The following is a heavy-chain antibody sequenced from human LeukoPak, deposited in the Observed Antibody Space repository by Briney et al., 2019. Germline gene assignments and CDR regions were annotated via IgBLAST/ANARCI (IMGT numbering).Heavy chain of an antibody. Sequence: GASVKVSCKTSGYSFTAYYIHWVRQAPGQGLEWMGIINPSGGSTSYAQKFQGRVTMTRDTSTSTVYMELSSLRSEDTAVYYCAAEYSSETAQFDYWGQGTLVTVSS. CDR2: INPSGGST. D-gene: IGHD6-19*01. CDR3: AAEYSSETAQFDY. CDR1: GYSFTAYY. J-gene: IGHJ4*02. V-gene: IGHV1-46*01.